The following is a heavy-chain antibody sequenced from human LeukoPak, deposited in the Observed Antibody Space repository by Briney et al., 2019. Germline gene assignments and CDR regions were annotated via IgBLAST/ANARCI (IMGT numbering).Heavy chain of an antibody. Sequence: GGSLRLSCAASGFTFSTYAMCWVRQAAGKGLEWVSLISGSGGGTYYADSVKGRFTISRDNSKNTLYLQLNSLRVEDTAVYYCAKNGGAGSHYYYHMNVWGKGTTVTVSS. D-gene: IGHD1-26*01. CDR3: AKNGGAGSHYYYHMNV. CDR2: ISGSGGGT. J-gene: IGHJ6*03. V-gene: IGHV3-23*01. CDR1: GFTFSTYA.